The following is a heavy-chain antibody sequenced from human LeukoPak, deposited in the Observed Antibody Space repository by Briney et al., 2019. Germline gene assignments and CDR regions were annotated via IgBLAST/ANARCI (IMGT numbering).Heavy chain of an antibody. J-gene: IGHJ4*02. D-gene: IGHD3-22*01. CDR1: GGTFSSYA. CDR3: ARADYYDSSGYAYYFDY. V-gene: IGHV1-69*01. Sequence: GSSVKVSCKASGGTFSSYAISWVRQAPGQGLEWMGGIIPIFGTANYAQKLQGRVTITADESTSTAYMELSSLRSEDTAVYYCARADYYDSSGYAYYFDYWGQGTLVTVSS. CDR2: IIPIFGTA.